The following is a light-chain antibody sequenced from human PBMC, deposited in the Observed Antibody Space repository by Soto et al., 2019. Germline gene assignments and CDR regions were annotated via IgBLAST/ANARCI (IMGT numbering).Light chain of an antibody. CDR3: QTWDTGIRV. V-gene: IGLV4-69*01. Sequence: QLVLTQSPSASASLGASVKLTCTLSSRHSIYVIAWHQQQPEKGPRYLMKLNSDGSHSKGDGIPDRFSGSSSGAERYLTISSLQSEDEADYYCQTWDTGIRVFGGGTKLTVL. J-gene: IGLJ2*01. CDR2: LNSDGSH. CDR1: SRHSIYV.